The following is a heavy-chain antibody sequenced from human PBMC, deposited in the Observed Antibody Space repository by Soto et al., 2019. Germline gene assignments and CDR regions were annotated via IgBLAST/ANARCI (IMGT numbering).Heavy chain of an antibody. CDR3: AKGVGGWEPRR. Sequence: QVQLVESGGGVVQPGRSLRLSCAASGFTFSSYGMPWVRQAPGKGLEWVAVISYDGSNKYYADSVKGRFTISRDNSKNTLYLQMNSLIAEDTAVYYCAKGVGGWEPRRWGQGTLVTVSS. V-gene: IGHV3-30*18. D-gene: IGHD1-26*01. CDR2: ISYDGSNK. J-gene: IGHJ4*02. CDR1: GFTFSSYG.